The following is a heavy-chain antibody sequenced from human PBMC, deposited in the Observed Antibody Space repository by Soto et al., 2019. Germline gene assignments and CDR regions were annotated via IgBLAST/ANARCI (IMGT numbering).Heavy chain of an antibody. CDR1: GYTFTSYY. J-gene: IGHJ6*02. Sequence: ASVKVSCKASGYTFTSYYMHWVRQAPGQGLEWMGIINPSGGSTSYAQKFQGRVTMTRDTSTSTVYMELSSLRSEDTAVYYCARDGITMVRGVLKRYGMDVWGQGATVTVSS. V-gene: IGHV1-46*01. CDR3: ARDGITMVRGVLKRYGMDV. D-gene: IGHD3-10*01. CDR2: INPSGGST.